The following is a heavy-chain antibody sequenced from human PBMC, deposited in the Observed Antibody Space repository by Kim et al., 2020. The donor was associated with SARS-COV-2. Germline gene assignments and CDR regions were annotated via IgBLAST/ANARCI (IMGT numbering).Heavy chain of an antibody. CDR2: IYHSGST. J-gene: IGHJ4*02. V-gene: IGHV4-38-2*02. D-gene: IGHD3-10*01. Sequence: SETLSLTCTVSGYSISSGYYWGWIRQPPGKGLEWIGSIYHSGSTYYNPSLKSRVTISVDTSKNQFSLKLSSVTAADTAVYYCAGVLLWFGGVDYWGQGTL. CDR1: GYSISSGYY. CDR3: AGVLLWFGGVDY.